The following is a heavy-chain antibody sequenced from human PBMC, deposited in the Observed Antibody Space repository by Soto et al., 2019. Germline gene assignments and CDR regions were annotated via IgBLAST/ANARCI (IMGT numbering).Heavy chain of an antibody. CDR1: GGSISRGGDS. CDR2: IYHSGST. V-gene: IGHV4-30-2*01. J-gene: IGHJ5*02. D-gene: IGHD1-7*01. Sequence: SETLSLTCAVSGGSISRGGDSWSWIRQPPGKGLEWFRYIYHSGSTYYNQSLKSRVTISVYRSKNQLSLKLSSVTAADKAVYYCARVREGTGTPGVCCAPGGKGTLVTVSS. CDR3: ARVREGTGTPGVCCAP.